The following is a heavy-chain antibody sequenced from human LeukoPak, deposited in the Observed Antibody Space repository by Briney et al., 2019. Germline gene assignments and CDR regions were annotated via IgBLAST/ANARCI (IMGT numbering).Heavy chain of an antibody. CDR3: ARRYSSGFYYFDY. CDR1: GYRFTSYW. CDR2: IYPGDSDT. J-gene: IGHJ4*02. D-gene: IGHD6-19*01. V-gene: IGHV5-51*01. Sequence: GASLKISCKGSGYRFTSYWIGWVRQMPGKGLEWMGIIYPGDSDTRYSPSFQGQVTISADKSISTAYLQWSSLKASDTAMYYCARRYSSGFYYFDYWGQGTLVTVSS.